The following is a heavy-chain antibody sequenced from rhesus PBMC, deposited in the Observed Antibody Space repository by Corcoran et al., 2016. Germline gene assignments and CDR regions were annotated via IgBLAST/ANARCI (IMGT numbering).Heavy chain of an antibody. CDR2: ISGSSGST. D-gene: IGHD5-24*01. J-gene: IGHJ6*01. V-gene: IGHV4S19*01. CDR3: ARESSGYSYGLDS. Sequence: QVQLQESGPGLVKPSETLSLTCAVSGGSISSINWWSWIRQPRGNGLECIGYISGSSGSTYYNPSLKSRVTISKDTSKNQFSLKLSSVTAADTAVYYCARESSGYSYGLDSWGQGVVVTVSS. CDR1: GGSISSINW.